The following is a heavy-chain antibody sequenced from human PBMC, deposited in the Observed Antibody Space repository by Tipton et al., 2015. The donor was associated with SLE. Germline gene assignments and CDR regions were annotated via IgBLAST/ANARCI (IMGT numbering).Heavy chain of an antibody. CDR2: ISSSSSYI. CDR3: ARDTYYYDSSGRDAFDT. CDR1: GFTFSDYY. V-gene: IGHV3-11*06. Sequence: SLRLSCAASGFTFSDYYMSWIRQAPGKGLEWVSSISSSSSYIYYADSVKGRFTISRDNAKNSLYLQMNSLRAEDTAVYYCARDTYYYDSSGRDAFDTWGQGTMVTVSS. D-gene: IGHD3-22*01. J-gene: IGHJ3*02.